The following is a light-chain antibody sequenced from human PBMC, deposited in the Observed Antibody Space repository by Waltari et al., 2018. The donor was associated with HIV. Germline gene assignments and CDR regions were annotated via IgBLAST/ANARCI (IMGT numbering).Light chain of an antibody. CDR1: SSDVGGYNY. J-gene: IGLJ2*01. CDR2: EVT. Sequence: QSALTQPASVSGSPGQSIAISCPGTSSDVGGYNYVSWYQQHPGKAPQLIFHEVTSRPSGVSHRFSGSKSGNTASRTISGLQAEDETDYYCASYVTGGTVIFGGGTKLTVV. CDR3: ASYVTGGTVI. V-gene: IGLV2-14*01.